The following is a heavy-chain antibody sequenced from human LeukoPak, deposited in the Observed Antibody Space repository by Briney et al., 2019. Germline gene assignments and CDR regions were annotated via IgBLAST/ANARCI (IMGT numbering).Heavy chain of an antibody. CDR3: ARVCDSRDHTYYYGMDA. J-gene: IGHJ6*02. D-gene: IGHD3-22*01. CDR1: GYSFTTYG. V-gene: IGHV1-18*01. Sequence: ASVKVSCKASGYSFTTYGISWVRQAPGQGLEWMGWISAYNGNTNYAQKLQGRVTMTTDTSTTTVYMELRSLRSDDTAVYYCARVCDSRDHTYYYGMDAWGQGTTVTVSS. CDR2: ISAYNGNT.